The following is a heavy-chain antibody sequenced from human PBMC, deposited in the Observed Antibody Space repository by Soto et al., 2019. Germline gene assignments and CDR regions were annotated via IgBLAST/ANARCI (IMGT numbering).Heavy chain of an antibody. D-gene: IGHD3-22*01. CDR1: GYTFTGYY. CDR2: INPNSGGT. J-gene: IGHJ4*02. Sequence: ASVKVSCKASGYTFTGYYMHWVRQAPGQGLEWMGWINPNSGGTNYAQKFQGWVTMTRDTSISTAYMELSRLRSDDTAVYYCAREVDSSGYFYLDYWGQGTLVTVSS. V-gene: IGHV1-2*04. CDR3: AREVDSSGYFYLDY.